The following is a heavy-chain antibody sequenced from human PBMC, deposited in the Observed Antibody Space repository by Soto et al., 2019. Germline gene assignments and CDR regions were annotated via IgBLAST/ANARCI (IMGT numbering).Heavy chain of an antibody. D-gene: IGHD6-13*01. CDR3: ARGRDPFSKQLVQGIGY. CDR2: IGTAGDT. J-gene: IGHJ4*02. Sequence: GGSLRLSCAASGFTFSSYDMHWVRQATGKGLEWVSAIGTAGDTYYPGSVKGRFTISRENAKNSLYLQMNSLRAGDTAVYYCARGRDPFSKQLVQGIGYWGQGTLVTVSS. V-gene: IGHV3-13*01. CDR1: GFTFSSYD.